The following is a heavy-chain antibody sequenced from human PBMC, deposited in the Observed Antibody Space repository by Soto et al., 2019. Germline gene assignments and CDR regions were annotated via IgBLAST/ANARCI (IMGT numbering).Heavy chain of an antibody. V-gene: IGHV3-48*02. J-gene: IGHJ6*02. CDR3: ARRRLATMVRSYGMDV. Sequence: GGSLRLSCAASGFTFSSYSMNWVRQAPGKGLEWVSYISSSSSTIYYADSVKGRFTISRDNAKNSLYLQMNSLRDEDTAVYYCARRRLATMVRSYGMDVWGQGTTVTVSS. D-gene: IGHD3-10*01. CDR1: GFTFSSYS. CDR2: ISSSSSTI.